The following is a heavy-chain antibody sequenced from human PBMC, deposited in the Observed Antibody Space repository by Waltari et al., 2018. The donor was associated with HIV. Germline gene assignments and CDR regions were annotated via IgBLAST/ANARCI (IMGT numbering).Heavy chain of an antibody. CDR3: ARRRYYDSSGYDAFDI. J-gene: IGHJ3*02. D-gene: IGHD3-22*01. CDR1: GYSFTSYW. CDR2: IYPGDSDT. Sequence: EVQLVQSGAEVKKPGESLKISGKGSGYSFTSYWIGWVRQMPGKGLEWMGIIYPGDSDTRYSPSFQGQVTISADKSISTAYLQWSSLKASDTAMYYCARRRYYDSSGYDAFDIWGQGTMVTVSS. V-gene: IGHV5-51*03.